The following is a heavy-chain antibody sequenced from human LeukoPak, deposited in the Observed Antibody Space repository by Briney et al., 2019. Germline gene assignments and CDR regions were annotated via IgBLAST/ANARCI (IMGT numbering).Heavy chain of an antibody. Sequence: GGSLRLSCAASGFTFSNAWMSWVRQAPGKGLEWVGRIKSKTDGGTTDYAAPVKGRFTISRDDSKNTLYLQMNSLKTEDTAVYYCTTVTMVRGAYYYYYYMDVWGKGTTVTVSS. D-gene: IGHD3-10*01. V-gene: IGHV3-15*01. J-gene: IGHJ6*03. CDR1: GFTFSNAW. CDR3: TTVTMVRGAYYYYYYMDV. CDR2: IKSKTDGGTT.